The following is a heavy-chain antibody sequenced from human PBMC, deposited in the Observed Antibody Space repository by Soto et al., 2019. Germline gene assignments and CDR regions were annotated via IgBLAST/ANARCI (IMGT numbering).Heavy chain of an antibody. J-gene: IGHJ6*02. Sequence: VGSLRLSCAASGFTFSSYSMNWVRQAPGKGLEWVSSISSSSSYIYYADSVKGRFTISRDNAKNSLYLQMNSLRAEDTAVYYCASISNSGDYYCYGMDVWGQGTTVTVSS. CDR2: ISSSSSYI. CDR1: GFTFSSYS. D-gene: IGHD4-4*01. CDR3: ASISNSGDYYCYGMDV. V-gene: IGHV3-21*01.